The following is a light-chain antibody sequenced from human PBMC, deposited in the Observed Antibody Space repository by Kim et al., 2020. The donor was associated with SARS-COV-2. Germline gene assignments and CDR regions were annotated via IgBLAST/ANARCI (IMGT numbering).Light chain of an antibody. Sequence: VSPGQTASITCSGDKLGDKFACWYQQKPGQSPVLVIYQDSKRPSGSPERFSGSNSGNTATLTISGTQAMDEADYYCQAWDSSRVVFGGGTQLTVL. V-gene: IGLV3-1*01. CDR2: QDS. CDR1: KLGDKF. J-gene: IGLJ2*01. CDR3: QAWDSSRVV.